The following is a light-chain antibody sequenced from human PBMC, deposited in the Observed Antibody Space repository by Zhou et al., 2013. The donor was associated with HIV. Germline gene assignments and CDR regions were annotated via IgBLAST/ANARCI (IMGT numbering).Light chain of an antibody. CDR1: QSISTS. CDR3: QQYYTYPYT. Sequence: DIQMTQSPSTLSASVGDRITITCRASQSISTSLAWYQQTPGKAPKVLMYSTSILESGVPSRFSGRMSGTEFTLTISSLQPDDFATYYCQQYYTYPYTFGQGTKLEIK. CDR2: STS. V-gene: IGKV1-5*03. J-gene: IGKJ2*01.